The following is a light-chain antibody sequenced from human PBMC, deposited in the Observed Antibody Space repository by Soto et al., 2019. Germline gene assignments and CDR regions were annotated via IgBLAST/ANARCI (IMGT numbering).Light chain of an antibody. V-gene: IGLV1-40*01. CDR3: QSYDSSLSVWV. CDR2: GNN. J-gene: IGLJ3*02. Sequence: QSVLTQPPSVSGAPGQRVTISCTGSSSNIGAGYDVHWYHQLPGTAPKLLIYGNNNRPSGVPDRFSGSRSGTSASPAITGLQAEDEADYYCQSYDSSLSVWVFGGGTQLTVL. CDR1: SSNIGAGYD.